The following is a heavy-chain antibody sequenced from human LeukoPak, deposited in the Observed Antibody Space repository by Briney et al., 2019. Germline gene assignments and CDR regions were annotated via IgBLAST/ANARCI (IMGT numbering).Heavy chain of an antibody. D-gene: IGHD1-20*01. Sequence: GGSLRLSSAASGFTFSSYAMTRVSQAPGKGLEWVSAISGSGGSTYYADSVKGRSTISRDNSKNTLYLQMNSLRAEDTAVYYCAKVRGSNWNPFDYWGQGTLVTVSS. CDR1: GFTFSSYA. CDR2: ISGSGGST. V-gene: IGHV3-23*01. CDR3: AKVRGSNWNPFDY. J-gene: IGHJ4*02.